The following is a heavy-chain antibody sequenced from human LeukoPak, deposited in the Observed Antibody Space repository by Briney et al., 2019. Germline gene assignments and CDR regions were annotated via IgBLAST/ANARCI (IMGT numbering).Heavy chain of an antibody. V-gene: IGHV4-30-2*01. J-gene: IGHJ5*02. CDR1: GGSISSGGYY. D-gene: IGHD3-3*01. CDR3: ARGITIFGVVISDTGNWFDP. Sequence: PSQTLSLTCTVSGGSISSGGYYWSWIRQPPGKGLEWIGYIYHSGSTYYNPSLKSRVTISVDRSKNQFSLKLSSVTAADTAVYYCARGITIFGVVISDTGNWFDPWGQGTLVTVSS. CDR2: IYHSGST.